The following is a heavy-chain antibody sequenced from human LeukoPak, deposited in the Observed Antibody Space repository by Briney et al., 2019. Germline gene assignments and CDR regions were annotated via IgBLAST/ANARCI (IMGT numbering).Heavy chain of an antibody. CDR1: GFTFSSYA. D-gene: IGHD6-6*01. CDR3: AKVRYSSSSEYYFDY. CDR2: ISGSGGST. J-gene: IGHJ4*02. V-gene: IGHV3-23*01. Sequence: PGGSLRLSCAASGFTFSSYAMSWVRQAPGKGLEWVSAISGSGGSTYYADSVKGRFTISRDNSKNTLCLQMNSLRAEDTAVYYCAKVRYSSSSEYYFDYWGQGTLVTVSS.